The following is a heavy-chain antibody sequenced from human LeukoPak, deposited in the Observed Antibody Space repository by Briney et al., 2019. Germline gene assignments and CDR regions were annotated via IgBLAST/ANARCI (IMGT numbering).Heavy chain of an antibody. CDR3: ARDRSSGSYRYFDY. Sequence: ESGPTLVKPTQTLTLTCAFSGFSLNTSGVNVGWIRQPPGKALEWIGYIYDSGSTNYNPSLKSRVTISVDTSKNQFSLKLRSVTAADTAVYYCARDRSSGSYRYFDYWGQGTLVTVSS. V-gene: IGHV4-61*08. CDR2: IYDSGST. J-gene: IGHJ4*02. CDR1: GFSLNTSGVN. D-gene: IGHD3-16*02.